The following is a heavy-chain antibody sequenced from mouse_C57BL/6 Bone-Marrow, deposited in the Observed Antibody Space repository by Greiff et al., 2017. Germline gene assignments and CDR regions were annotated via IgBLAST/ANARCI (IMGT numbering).Heavy chain of an antibody. CDR1: GFNIKDDY. D-gene: IGHD2-1*01. J-gene: IGHJ2*01. CDR3: SSLDGNYFDF. Sequence: EVKLQQSGAELVRPGASVKLSCTASGFNIKDDYIHWVKQRPEQGLEWIGWIDPEIGDTEYASKFQGKATITSDTSSNTAYLQLSSLTSEDTAVYYCSSLDGNYFDFRGQGTPLTVAS. V-gene: IGHV14-4*01. CDR2: IDPEIGDT.